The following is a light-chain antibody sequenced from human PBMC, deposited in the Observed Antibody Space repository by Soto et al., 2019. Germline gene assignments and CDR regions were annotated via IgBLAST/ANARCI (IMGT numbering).Light chain of an antibody. Sequence: QSVLTQPASVSGSPGQSITVSCSGISSDFGVSNYVSWYQQHPGKAPRLIIFDVNNRPAGVSPRFSGSKSGDTASLTISGLQTEDEAHSFCNSYGGNALYVFGPGTKVTVL. CDR1: SSDFGVSNY. V-gene: IGLV2-14*03. CDR2: DVN. J-gene: IGLJ1*01. CDR3: NSYGGNALYV.